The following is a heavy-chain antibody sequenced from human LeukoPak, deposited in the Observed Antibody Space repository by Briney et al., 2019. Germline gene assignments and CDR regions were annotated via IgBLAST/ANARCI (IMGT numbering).Heavy chain of an antibody. Sequence: ASVKVSFKSSGYTFTIYGTSWGRQAPGQGLEGMGWISAYNGNTNCAQKLQGRVTMTTDTSTSTAYMELRSLRSDDTAVYYCARDSYSSSWLTDYWGQGTLVTVSS. V-gene: IGHV1-18*01. J-gene: IGHJ4*02. D-gene: IGHD6-13*01. CDR1: GYTFTIYG. CDR3: ARDSYSSSWLTDY. CDR2: ISAYNGNT.